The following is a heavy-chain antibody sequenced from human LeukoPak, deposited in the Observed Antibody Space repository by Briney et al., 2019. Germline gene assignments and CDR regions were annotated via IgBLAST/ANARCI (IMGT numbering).Heavy chain of an antibody. J-gene: IGHJ6*03. V-gene: IGHV3-74*01. CDR2: IKTDGSIT. Sequence: GGSLRLSCAASGFSFSVYWMHWVRQAPGKGPVWVSRIKTDGSITDYADFVKGRFTISRDNAKNSPYLQMNSLRAEDAALYFCARDPYSGSYGAYYYYYMDVWGKGTTVTISS. CDR3: ARDPYSGSYGAYYYYYMDV. CDR1: GFSFSVYW. D-gene: IGHD1-26*01.